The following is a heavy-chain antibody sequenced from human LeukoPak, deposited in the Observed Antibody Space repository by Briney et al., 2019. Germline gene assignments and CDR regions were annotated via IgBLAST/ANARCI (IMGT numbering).Heavy chain of an antibody. D-gene: IGHD5-18*01. CDR3: AREGGYSYGPTSDSAVDY. CDR2: ISSSSSYI. Sequence: PGGSLRLSCAASGFIFSSYSMNWVRQAPGKGLEWVSSISSSSSYIYYADSVKGRFTISRDNAKNSLYLQMHSLRAEDTAVYYCAREGGYSYGPTSDSAVDYWGQGTLVTVSS. V-gene: IGHV3-21*01. CDR1: GFIFSSYS. J-gene: IGHJ4*02.